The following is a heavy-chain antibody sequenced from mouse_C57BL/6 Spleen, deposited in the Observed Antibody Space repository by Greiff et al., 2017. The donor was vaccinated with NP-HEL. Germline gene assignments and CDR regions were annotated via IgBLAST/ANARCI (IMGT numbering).Heavy chain of an antibody. Sequence: QVQLQQPGAELVMPGASVKLSCKASGYTFTSYWMHWVKQRPGQGLEWIGEIDPSDSYTNYNQKFKGKSTLTVDKSSSTAYMQLSSLTSEDSAVYYCARAYYYGSSYVGYWGQGTTLTVSS. J-gene: IGHJ2*01. CDR3: ARAYYYGSSYVGY. CDR1: GYTFTSYW. V-gene: IGHV1-69*01. D-gene: IGHD1-1*01. CDR2: IDPSDSYT.